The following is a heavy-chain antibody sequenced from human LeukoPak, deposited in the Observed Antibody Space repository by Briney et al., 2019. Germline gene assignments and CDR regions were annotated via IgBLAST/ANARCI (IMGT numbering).Heavy chain of an antibody. V-gene: IGHV1-18*01. CDR2: ISAYNGNT. Sequence: GASVKVSCKASGYSFTSYGISWVRQAPGQGLEWMGWISAYNGNTNYAQKIQGRVTMTTGTSTSTAYMELRSLRSDGTAVYYCARVPSGYYDILTGYYIDYWGQGTLVTVSS. CDR1: GYSFTSYG. D-gene: IGHD3-9*01. CDR3: ARVPSGYYDILTGYYIDY. J-gene: IGHJ4*02.